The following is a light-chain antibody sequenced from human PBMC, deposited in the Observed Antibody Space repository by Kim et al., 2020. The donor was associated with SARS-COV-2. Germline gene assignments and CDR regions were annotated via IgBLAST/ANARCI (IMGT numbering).Light chain of an antibody. J-gene: IGLJ3*02. V-gene: IGLV1-47*01. CDR1: TSDIGSNY. CDR3: ATWDDSLNGPV. Sequence: QSVLAQPPSASGTPGQRVTISCSGSTSDIGSNYVYWYQQLPGTAPKLLIYRNNQRPSGVPDRFSVSKSGTSASLAISGLRSDDEADYYCATWDDSLNGPVFGGGTKVTVL. CDR2: RNN.